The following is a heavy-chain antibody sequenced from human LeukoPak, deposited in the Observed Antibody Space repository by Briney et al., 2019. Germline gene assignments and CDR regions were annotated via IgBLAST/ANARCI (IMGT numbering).Heavy chain of an antibody. CDR3: ARDWGRSGYYADY. Sequence: PGGSLRLSCAASGFTFSSYSLNWVRQAPGKGLEWVSYISSSSSTIYYADSVKGRFTISRDNAKNSMYLQMNTLRAEDTAVYYCARDWGRSGYYADYWGQGTLTTVSS. CDR1: GFTFSSYS. D-gene: IGHD3-22*01. V-gene: IGHV3-48*01. J-gene: IGHJ4*02. CDR2: ISSSSSTI.